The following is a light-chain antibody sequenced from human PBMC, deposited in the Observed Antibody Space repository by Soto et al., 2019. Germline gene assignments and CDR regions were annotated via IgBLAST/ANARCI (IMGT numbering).Light chain of an antibody. V-gene: IGKV3-15*01. Sequence: EIVMTQSPATLSVSPGERATLSFRASQNVSSNLARYQQKPGQAPRLLIYGASTRATGIPARFSGSGSGTEFTLTISSLQSEDFAVYYCQQYNNWPPNFGQGTRLEIK. CDR3: QQYNNWPPN. CDR2: GAS. J-gene: IGKJ5*01. CDR1: QNVSSN.